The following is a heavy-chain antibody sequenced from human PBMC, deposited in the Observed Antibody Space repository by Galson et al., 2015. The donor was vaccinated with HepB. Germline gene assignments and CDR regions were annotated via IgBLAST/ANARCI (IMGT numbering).Heavy chain of an antibody. V-gene: IGHV3-23*01. D-gene: IGHD2-8*02. J-gene: IGHJ6*02. Sequence: SLRLSCAGSGFTFSSYSFSWVRQAPGKGLAWVSGISEGGDRTYYADSVRGRFTVSRDNSKSTLYLQMNSLRADDSAVYYCSNWSGMDVWGQGTTVSVSS. CDR1: GFTFSSYS. CDR2: ISEGGDRT. CDR3: SNWSGMDV.